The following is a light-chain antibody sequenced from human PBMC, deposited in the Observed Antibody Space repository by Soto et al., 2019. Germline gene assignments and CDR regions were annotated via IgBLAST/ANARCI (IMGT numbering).Light chain of an antibody. V-gene: IGLV2-14*01. CDR2: EVN. Sequence: QSALTQPASVSGSPGQSITISCTGTSSDVGGYKYVSWYQQHPGKAPKLMIYEVNNRPSGVSNRISGSKSGNTASLTISGLQAEDEADYYCSSCTGTSTLVFGGGTKVTVL. CDR1: SSDVGGYKY. J-gene: IGLJ3*02. CDR3: SSCTGTSTLV.